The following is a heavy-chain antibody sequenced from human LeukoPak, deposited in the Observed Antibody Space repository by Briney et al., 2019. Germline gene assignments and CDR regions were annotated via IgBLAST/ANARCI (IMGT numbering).Heavy chain of an antibody. CDR2: ISAYNGNT. Sequence: PGASVKVSCKASGYTFTSYGISWVRQAPGQGFEWMGWISAYNGNTNYAQKLQGRVTMTTDTSTSTAYMELRSLRSDDTAVYYCARDWGTGIVGATTFDYWGQGTLVTVSS. D-gene: IGHD1-26*01. CDR3: ARDWGTGIVGATTFDY. V-gene: IGHV1-18*01. CDR1: GYTFTSYG. J-gene: IGHJ4*02.